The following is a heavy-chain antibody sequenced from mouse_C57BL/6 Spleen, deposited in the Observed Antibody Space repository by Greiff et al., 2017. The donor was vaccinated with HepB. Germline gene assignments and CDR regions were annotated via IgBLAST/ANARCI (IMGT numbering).Heavy chain of an antibody. D-gene: IGHD2-3*01. Sequence: VQLQQSGPELVKPGASVKISCKASGYAFSSSWMNWVKQRPGKGLEWIGRIYPGDGDTNYNGKFKGKATLTADKSSSTAYMQLSSLTSEDSAVYFCARTGDGYYPYFDYWGQGTTLTVSS. J-gene: IGHJ2*01. CDR3: ARTGDGYYPYFDY. CDR1: GYAFSSSW. V-gene: IGHV1-82*01. CDR2: IYPGDGDT.